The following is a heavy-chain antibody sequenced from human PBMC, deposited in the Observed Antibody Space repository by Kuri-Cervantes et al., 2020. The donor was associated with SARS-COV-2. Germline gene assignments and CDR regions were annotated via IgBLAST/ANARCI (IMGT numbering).Heavy chain of an antibody. CDR3: ATPAPEYGSNSGGWVF. J-gene: IGHJ4*02. V-gene: IGHV3-48*01. Sequence: GESLKISCAASGFIFSSHSMNWVRQAPGKGLEWVSYISSSSSTIYYADSVKGRFTISRDNAKNSLYLQMNSLRAEDTAVYYCATPAPEYGSNSGGWVFWGQGTLVTVSS. CDR1: GFIFSSHS. CDR2: ISSSSSTI. D-gene: IGHD4-23*01.